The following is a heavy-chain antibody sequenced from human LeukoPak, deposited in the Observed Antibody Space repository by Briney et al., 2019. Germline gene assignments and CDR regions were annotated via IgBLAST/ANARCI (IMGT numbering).Heavy chain of an antibody. D-gene: IGHD2-15*01. CDR3: ARVLPGYCSGGSCYDLRYYYYYMDV. CDR2: IIPIFGTA. Sequence: ASVKVSCKASGGTFSSYAISWVRQAPGQGLEWMGGIIPIFGTANYAQKFQGRVTITADESTSTAYMELSSLRSEDTAVYYCARVLPGYCSGGSCYDLRYYYYYMDVWGKGTTVTISS. CDR1: GGTFSSYA. J-gene: IGHJ6*03. V-gene: IGHV1-69*13.